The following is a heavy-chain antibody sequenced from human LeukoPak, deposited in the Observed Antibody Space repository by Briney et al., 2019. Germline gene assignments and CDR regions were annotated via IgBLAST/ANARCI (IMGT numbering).Heavy chain of an antibody. D-gene: IGHD6-19*01. Sequence: AASVKVSCKASGYTFTSYDINWVRQGTGQGREWMGWISAYNGNTNYAQKLQGRGTMTIDTSTSTAYMELRSLRSDDTAVYYCARVGYSSGWYIYYFDYWGQGTLVTVSS. V-gene: IGHV1-18*01. CDR2: ISAYNGNT. CDR3: ARVGYSSGWYIYYFDY. CDR1: GYTFTSYD. J-gene: IGHJ4*02.